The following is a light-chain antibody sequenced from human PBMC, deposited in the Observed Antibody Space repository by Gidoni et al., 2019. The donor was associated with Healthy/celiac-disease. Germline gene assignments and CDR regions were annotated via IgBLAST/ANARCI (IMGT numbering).Light chain of an antibody. V-gene: IGKV3-15*01. CDR3: QQYNNSPPHT. CDR1: QSVSSN. CDR2: VSS. Sequence: EIVMTQSPATLSVSPGERATLSCRASQSVSSNLAWYQQKPCQAPRLLISVSSTRATGIPARFSSSGSGTDFTLTISSLLSEDFAVYFCQQYNNSPPHTFGQGTKVEIK. J-gene: IGKJ1*01.